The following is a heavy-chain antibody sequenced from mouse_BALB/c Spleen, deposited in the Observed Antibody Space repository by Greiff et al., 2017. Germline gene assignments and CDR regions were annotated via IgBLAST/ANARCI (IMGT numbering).Heavy chain of an antibody. CDR1: GFTFSDFY. V-gene: IGHV7-1*02. J-gene: IGHJ4*01. CDR3: ARDDGCYAMDY. CDR2: SRNKASDYTT. D-gene: IGHD2-2*01. Sequence: EVKLPESGGGLVQPGGSLRLSCETSGFTFSDFYMEWVRQPPGKRLEWIAASRNKASDYTTEYSATVKGLFIVSRDTTHRILYLQMNALRAEDTAIYCGARDDGCYAMDYWGQGTSVTVSS.